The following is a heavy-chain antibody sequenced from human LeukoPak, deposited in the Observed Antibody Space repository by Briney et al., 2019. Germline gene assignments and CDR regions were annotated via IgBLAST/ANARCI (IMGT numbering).Heavy chain of an antibody. D-gene: IGHD6-19*01. Sequence: GGSLRLSCAASGFSFSSYEMNWVRQAPGKGLEWVSYISASGTTIYYADSVKGRFTISRDNAKNSVYLQMNSLSSEDTAVYYCARITGWYHYDSWGQGTLATVST. V-gene: IGHV3-48*03. CDR1: GFSFSSYE. J-gene: IGHJ4*02. CDR2: ISASGTTI. CDR3: ARITGWYHYDS.